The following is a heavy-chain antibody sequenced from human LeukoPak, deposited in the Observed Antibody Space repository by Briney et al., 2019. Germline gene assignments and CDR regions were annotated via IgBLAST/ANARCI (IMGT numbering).Heavy chain of an antibody. CDR1: GDSITGYY. D-gene: IGHD4-23*01. CDR3: ARATVVTPFDY. Sequence: SETLSLTCTVSGDSITGYYWGWIRQPPGKGLEWIGNIYYTGNTYYNASLKSRVTISVDTSKNQFSLKLSSVTAADTAVYYCARATVVTPFDYWGQGTLVTVSS. CDR2: IYYTGNT. J-gene: IGHJ4*02. V-gene: IGHV4-39*07.